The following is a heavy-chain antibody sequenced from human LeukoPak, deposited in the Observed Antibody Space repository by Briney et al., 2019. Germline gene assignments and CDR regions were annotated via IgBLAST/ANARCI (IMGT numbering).Heavy chain of an antibody. CDR2: IIPIFGIA. J-gene: IGHJ5*02. Sequence: SVKVSCKASGGTFSIYAISWVRQAPGQGLEWMGRIIPIFGIANYAQKFQGRVTITADKSTSTAYMELSSLRSEDTAVYYCARSNYCSSTSCYSNWFDPWGQGTLVTVSS. CDR3: ARSNYCSSTSCYSNWFDP. D-gene: IGHD2-2*01. CDR1: GGTFSIYA. V-gene: IGHV1-69*04.